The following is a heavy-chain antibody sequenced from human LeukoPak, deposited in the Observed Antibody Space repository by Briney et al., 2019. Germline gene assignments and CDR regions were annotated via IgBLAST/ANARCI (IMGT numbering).Heavy chain of an antibody. Sequence: GASVKVSCKASGYTFTDFYIHWVQQAPGKGPEWVGRVDPEDGETRYAERFQDGVTISVDMSTDTVYMEMTSLTSEDTAVYYCTRGASWFDPWGQGTRVTVSS. CDR1: GYTFTDFY. J-gene: IGHJ5*02. V-gene: IGHV1-69-2*01. CDR3: TRGASWFDP. CDR2: VDPEDGET.